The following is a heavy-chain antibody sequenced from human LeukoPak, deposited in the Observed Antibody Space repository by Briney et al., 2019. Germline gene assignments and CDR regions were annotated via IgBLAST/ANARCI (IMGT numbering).Heavy chain of an antibody. CDR1: GYTFTDYY. CDR2: INPNSGGT. V-gene: IGHV1-2*02. Sequence: GASVKVSCKACGYTFTDYYMHWVRQAPGQVLEGMGWINPNSGGTNYAQKFQGRVTMTRDTSISTAYMELSRLRSDDTAVYYCARDGEQWLVKDDYRGGYYYYGLDVWGQGTTVTVSS. CDR3: ARDGEQWLVKDDYRGGYYYYGLDV. D-gene: IGHD6-19*01. J-gene: IGHJ6*02.